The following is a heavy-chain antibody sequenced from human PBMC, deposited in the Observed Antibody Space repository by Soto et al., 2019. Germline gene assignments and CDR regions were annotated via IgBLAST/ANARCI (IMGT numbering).Heavy chain of an antibody. Sequence: PGGSLRLSCAASGFTFSSYSMNWVRQAPGKGLEWVSSISSSSSYIYYADSVKGRFTISRDNAKNSLYLQMNSLRAEDTAVYYCARVGPGGYYYGMDVWGQGTTVTVSS. J-gene: IGHJ6*02. CDR3: ARVGPGGYYYGMDV. D-gene: IGHD3-10*01. V-gene: IGHV3-21*01. CDR1: GFTFSSYS. CDR2: ISSSSSYI.